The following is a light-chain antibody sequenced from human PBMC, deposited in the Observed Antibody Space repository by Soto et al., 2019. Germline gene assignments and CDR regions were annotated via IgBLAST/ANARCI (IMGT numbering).Light chain of an antibody. V-gene: IGKV3-20*01. J-gene: IGKJ1*01. CDR1: QSISTTY. CDR2: DSS. Sequence: EVVLTQSPGTLSLSPGKRATLSSRASQSISTTYLAWYQQKPGQAPRLLIYDSSGRAPGIPDRFSGSGSGADFSLTISRLEPEDFAVDYCQQYATSPTFGQGTKVDIK. CDR3: QQYATSPT.